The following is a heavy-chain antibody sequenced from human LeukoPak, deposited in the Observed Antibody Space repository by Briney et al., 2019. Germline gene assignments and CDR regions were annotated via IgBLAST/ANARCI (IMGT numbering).Heavy chain of an antibody. V-gene: IGHV4-39*01. Sequence: PSETLSLTCTVSGDSISSSHFYWGWIRQPPGKGLEWIVSFYYSGSTYYNPSLKSRVTISVDTSKNQFSLKLSSVTAADMAVYYCASGLIASAVWGKGTTVTVSS. CDR3: ASGLIASAV. D-gene: IGHD6-13*01. CDR1: GDSISSSHFY. CDR2: FYYSGST. J-gene: IGHJ6*04.